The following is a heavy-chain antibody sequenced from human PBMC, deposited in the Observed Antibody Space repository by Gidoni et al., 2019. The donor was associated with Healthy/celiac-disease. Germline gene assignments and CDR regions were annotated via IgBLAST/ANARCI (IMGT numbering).Heavy chain of an antibody. CDR2: IIPIFGTA. V-gene: IGHV1-69*01. Sequence: HVQLVQSGAEVKQPGSSVKVSCKASGGPFSSYAIRWVRQSPGQGLEWMGGIIPIFGTANYAQKFQGRVTITADESTSTAYMELSSLRSEDTAVYYCAREGTTVTENWFDPWGQGTLVTVSS. J-gene: IGHJ5*02. CDR3: AREGTTVTENWFDP. D-gene: IGHD4-17*01. CDR1: GGPFSSYA.